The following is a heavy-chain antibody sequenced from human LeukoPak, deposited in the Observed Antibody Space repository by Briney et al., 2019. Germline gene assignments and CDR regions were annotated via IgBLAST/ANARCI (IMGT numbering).Heavy chain of an antibody. CDR2: ISSSSSYI. D-gene: IGHD1-1*01. CDR3: AREQTGYFDY. V-gene: IGHV3-21*01. Sequence: ARSLRLSCAASGFTFSSYSMNWVRQAPGQGLECISSISSSSSYIYYADSVKGRFTISRDNAKNSLYLQMNSLRAEDTAVYYCAREQTGYFDYWGQGTLVTVSS. CDR1: GFTFSSYS. J-gene: IGHJ4*02.